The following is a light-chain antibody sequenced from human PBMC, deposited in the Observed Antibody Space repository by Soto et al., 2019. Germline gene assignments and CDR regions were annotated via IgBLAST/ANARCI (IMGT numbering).Light chain of an antibody. V-gene: IGKV1-5*01. J-gene: IGKJ1*01. CDR3: QQYNSWWT. CDR2: DAS. Sequence: DIQMTQSPSTLSASVGDRVTMTCRASQSISSWLAWYQQKPGKAPKLLIYDASSLESGVPSRFSGSGSGTEFTLTISSLQPDDFATYYCQQYNSWWTFGQGTKVDIK. CDR1: QSISSW.